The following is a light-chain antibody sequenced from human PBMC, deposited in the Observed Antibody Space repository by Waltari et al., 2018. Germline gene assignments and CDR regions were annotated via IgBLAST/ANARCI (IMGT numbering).Light chain of an antibody. CDR2: YDS. CDR3: QVWHADIDPGV. Sequence: SYVLTQPPSVSVAPGETASITCGGDNIGSYSVHWYQQKPGQAPVLVIFYDSDRPSGIPARFSGSNSANTATLTITGVEAGDEARYYCQVWHADIDPGVFGTGTEVTVL. CDR1: NIGSYS. J-gene: IGLJ1*01. V-gene: IGLV3-21*04.